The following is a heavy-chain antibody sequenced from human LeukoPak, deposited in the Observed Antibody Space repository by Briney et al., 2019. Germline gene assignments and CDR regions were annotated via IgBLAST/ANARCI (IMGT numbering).Heavy chain of an antibody. D-gene: IGHD6-19*01. CDR1: GISFSSYG. J-gene: IGHJ4*02. V-gene: IGHV3-33*01. CDR3: ARDPTGLYSSGWPFDY. CDR2: IWYDGSNK. Sequence: GRSLRLSCAASGISFSSYGMHWVRQAPGKGLEWVAVIWYDGSNKYYADSVKGRFTISRDNSKNTLYLQMNSLRAEDTAVYYCARDPTGLYSSGWPFDYWGQGTLVTVSS.